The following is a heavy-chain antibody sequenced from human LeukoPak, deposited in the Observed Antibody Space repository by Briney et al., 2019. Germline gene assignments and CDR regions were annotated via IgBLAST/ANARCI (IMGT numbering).Heavy chain of an antibody. Sequence: GGSLRLSCAASGFTFSSYWMSWVRQAPGKGLEWVANIKQDGSEKYYVDSVKGRFTISRDNAKNSLYLQMNSLRAEDTAVYYCARALPMTTVTYYFDYWGQGTLVTVSP. D-gene: IGHD4-17*01. CDR3: ARALPMTTVTYYFDY. J-gene: IGHJ4*02. CDR2: IKQDGSEK. V-gene: IGHV3-7*01. CDR1: GFTFSSYW.